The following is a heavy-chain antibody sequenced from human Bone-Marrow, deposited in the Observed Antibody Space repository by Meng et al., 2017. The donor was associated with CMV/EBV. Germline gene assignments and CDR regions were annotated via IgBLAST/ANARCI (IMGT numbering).Heavy chain of an antibody. CDR3: ARAPVVPAADTYYYYGIDV. CDR1: GFTVSSNY. V-gene: IGHV3-66*02. D-gene: IGHD2-2*01. CDR2: IYSGGST. J-gene: IGHJ6*02. Sequence: GESTKISCAASGFTVSSNYMSWVRQAPGKGLEWVSVIYSGGSTYYADSVKGRFTISRDNSKNTLYLQMNSLRAEDTAVYYCARAPVVPAADTYYYYGIDVWGQGTTVTVSS.